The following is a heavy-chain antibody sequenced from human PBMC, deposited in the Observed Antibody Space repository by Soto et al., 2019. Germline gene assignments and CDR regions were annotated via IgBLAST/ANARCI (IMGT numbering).Heavy chain of an antibody. D-gene: IGHD3-9*01. J-gene: IGHJ4*02. Sequence: GGSLRLSCAVSGFTFRNYAMSWVRQAPGKGLEWVAGITGTGNSISYSDSVRGRFTISRDNTENTLYQQMNSLRAEDTAVYWCAKTPNSRLLNSWGQGALVTVSS. CDR1: GFTFRNYA. V-gene: IGHV3-23*01. CDR2: ITGTGNSI. CDR3: AKTPNSRLLNS.